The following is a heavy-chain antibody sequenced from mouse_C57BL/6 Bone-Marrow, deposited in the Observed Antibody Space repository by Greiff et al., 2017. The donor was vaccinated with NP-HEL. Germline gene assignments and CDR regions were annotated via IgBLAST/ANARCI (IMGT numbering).Heavy chain of an antibody. CDR2: IGSGGDYI. D-gene: IGHD1-2*01. Sequence: EVQLVESGEGLVKPGGSLKLSCAASGFTFSSYAMSWVRQTPEKRLEWVAYIGSGGDYIYYADTVKGRFTISRDNARNTLYLQMSSLKSEDTAMYYCTRGPNYYGLDYWGQGTTLTVSS. V-gene: IGHV5-9-1*02. CDR3: TRGPNYYGLDY. J-gene: IGHJ2*01. CDR1: GFTFSSYA.